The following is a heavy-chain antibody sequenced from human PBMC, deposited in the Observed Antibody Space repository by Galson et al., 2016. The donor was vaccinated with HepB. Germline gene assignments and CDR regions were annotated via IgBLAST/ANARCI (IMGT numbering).Heavy chain of an antibody. CDR1: GGSFSGYF. D-gene: IGHD1-1*01. CDR2: VIHRGGT. V-gene: IGHV4-34*01. CDR3: ARGPNTGTSNDF. Sequence: TLSLTCAVYGGSFSGYFWSWIRQPPGKGLEWIGEVIHRGGTQYNPSFKSRVAISVDASKKQFSLKLSSVTAADTAVYYCARGPNTGTSNDFWGQGTPVTVSS. J-gene: IGHJ4*02.